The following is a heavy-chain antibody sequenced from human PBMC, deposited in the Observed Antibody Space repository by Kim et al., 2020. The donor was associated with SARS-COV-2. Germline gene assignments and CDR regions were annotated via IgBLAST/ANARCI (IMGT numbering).Heavy chain of an antibody. CDR1: GTVRENNND. V-gene: IGHV4-39*07. CDR2: LYYSGET. Sequence: GTVRENNNDGGWIRQPPGMALEWIGTLYYSGETYYNPSLKSRVTISLDTSKNHFSLKLSSVTAADTAVYFCARDPVRRDAYNFDSWGQGTLAT. CDR3: ARDPVRRDAYNFDS. J-gene: IGHJ4*02. D-gene: IGHD3-16*01.